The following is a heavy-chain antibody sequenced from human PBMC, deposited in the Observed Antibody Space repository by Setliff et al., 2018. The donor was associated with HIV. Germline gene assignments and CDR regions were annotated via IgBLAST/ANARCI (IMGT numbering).Heavy chain of an antibody. J-gene: IGHJ4*02. Sequence: GEYLKIYCKGSGYSFTSYWIGWVRQMPGKGLEWMGVIYPGDSDTRYSPSFQGQVTIAADKSISTAYLPWSSLKASDTAMYYCARHLSATGTFDDWGQGTLVAVSS. CDR3: ARHLSATGTFDD. CDR1: GYSFTSYW. CDR2: IYPGDSDT. V-gene: IGHV5-51*01. D-gene: IGHD7-27*01.